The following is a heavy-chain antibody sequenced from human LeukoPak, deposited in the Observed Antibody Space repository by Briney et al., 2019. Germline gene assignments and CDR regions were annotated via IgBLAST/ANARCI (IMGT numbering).Heavy chain of an antibody. J-gene: IGHJ5*02. CDR1: GFTFSSSG. D-gene: IGHD2-15*01. Sequence: QSGGSLRLSCAASGFTFSSSGMHWVRQAPGKGLEWVAVILYNGSNKYYADSVKGRFTISRDNSKNTLHLQMNSLRVEDTAVYYCARAGGYCSGGSCYRGYSWFDPWGQGTLVTVSS. CDR3: ARAGGYCSGGSCYRGYSWFDP. V-gene: IGHV3-33*01. CDR2: ILYNGSNK.